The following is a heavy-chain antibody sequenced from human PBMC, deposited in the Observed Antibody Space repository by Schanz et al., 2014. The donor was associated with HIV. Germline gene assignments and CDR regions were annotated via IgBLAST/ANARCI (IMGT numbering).Heavy chain of an antibody. Sequence: QVQVVQSGAEVKKPGASVKVSCSVSGYTLTPLSLHRVRQAPGKGLEWMGAFDPENGETIYAQKFQGRVTITADKSTSTAYMELSSLRSEDTAIYYCARHLPGGLFSPLNLWGQGTLVTVSS. CDR3: ARHLPGGLFSPLNL. CDR1: GYTLTPLS. CDR2: FDPENGET. V-gene: IGHV1-24*01. J-gene: IGHJ5*02. D-gene: IGHD3-16*01.